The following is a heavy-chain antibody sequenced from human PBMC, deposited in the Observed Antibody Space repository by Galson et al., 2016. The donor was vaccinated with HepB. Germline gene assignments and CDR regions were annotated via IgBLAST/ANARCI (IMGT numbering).Heavy chain of an antibody. D-gene: IGHD2-8*02. CDR1: GFTFSSYW. CDR3: ASDYWVY. CDR2: INGDGSTK. V-gene: IGHV3-7*01. J-gene: IGHJ4*02. Sequence: SLRLSCAASGFTFSSYWMTWVRQAPGKGLEWVASINGDGSTKSYVDSVKGRFTISRDNAKNSLYLQMNSLRAEDTAVYYCASDYWVYWGQGTLVTVSA.